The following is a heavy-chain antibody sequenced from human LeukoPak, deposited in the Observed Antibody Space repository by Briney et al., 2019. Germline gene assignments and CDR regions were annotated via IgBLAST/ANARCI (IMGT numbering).Heavy chain of an antibody. CDR2: ISSSSSYI. CDR3: ARDRGKVAVAGSFDY. J-gene: IGHJ4*02. CDR1: GFTFSSYS. Sequence: GGSLRLSCAASGFTFSSYSMNWVRQAPGKGLEWVSSISSSSSYIYYADSVKGRFTISRDNAKNSLYLQMNSLRAEDTAVYYCARDRGKVAVAGSFDYWGQGTLVTVSS. D-gene: IGHD6-19*01. V-gene: IGHV3-21*01.